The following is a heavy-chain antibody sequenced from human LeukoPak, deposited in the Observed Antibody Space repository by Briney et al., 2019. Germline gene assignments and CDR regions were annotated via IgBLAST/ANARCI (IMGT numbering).Heavy chain of an antibody. CDR2: IYYSGST. CDR3: ARGLSSGWFRPLDY. CDR1: GGSISSSSYY. D-gene: IGHD6-19*01. V-gene: IGHV4-39*01. J-gene: IGHJ4*02. Sequence: PSETLSLTCTVSGGSISSSSYYWGWIRQPPGKGLEWIGSIYYSGSTYYNPSLKSRVTISVDTSKNQFSLKLSSVTAADTAVYYCARGLSSGWFRPLDYWGQGTLVTVSS.